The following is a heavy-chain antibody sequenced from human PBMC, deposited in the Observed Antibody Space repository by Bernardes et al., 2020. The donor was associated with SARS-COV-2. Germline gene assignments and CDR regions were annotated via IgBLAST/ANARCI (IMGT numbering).Heavy chain of an antibody. D-gene: IGHD3-10*01. CDR3: ARGSGSYFIEY. CDR2: IFHSGFT. J-gene: IGHJ4*02. CDR1: GASITAYF. V-gene: IGHV4-59*01. Sequence: SETLSLTCTVSGASITAYFWSWIRQSPGKGLEWIGNIFHSGFTNYNSSLKNRVAISIDPSKTQFSLKLTSVTAADTAVYYCARGSGSYFIEYWGQGTLVTVSS.